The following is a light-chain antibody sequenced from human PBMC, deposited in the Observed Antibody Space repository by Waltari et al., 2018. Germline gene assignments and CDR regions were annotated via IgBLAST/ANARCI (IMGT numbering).Light chain of an antibody. CDR3: SSYTTSTTLL. J-gene: IGLJ1*01. Sequence: QSALTQPASLSGSPGQSITISCPGSSPHVGPSNFVSWYQQHPGKVPKLILYDVGNRPSGISHRFSASKSGNTASLTISGLQEEDEGEYYCSSYTTSTTLLFGTGTRLTVL. CDR2: DVG. V-gene: IGLV2-14*01. CDR1: SPHVGPSNF.